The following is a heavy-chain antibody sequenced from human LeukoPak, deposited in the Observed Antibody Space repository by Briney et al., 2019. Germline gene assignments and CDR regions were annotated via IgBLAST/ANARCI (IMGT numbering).Heavy chain of an antibody. Sequence: ASEKVSCKASGYTFTSYGISWVRQAPGQGLEWMGWISAYNGNTNYAQKLQGRVTMTTDTSTSTAYMELRSLRSDDTAVYYCASSDSVFQALDPWGQGTLVTVSS. CDR2: ISAYNGNT. J-gene: IGHJ5*02. CDR1: GYTFTSYG. CDR3: ASSDSVFQALDP. D-gene: IGHD2-21*01. V-gene: IGHV1-18*01.